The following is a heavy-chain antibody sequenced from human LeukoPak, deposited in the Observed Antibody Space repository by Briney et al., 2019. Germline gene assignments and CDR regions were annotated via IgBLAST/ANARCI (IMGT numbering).Heavy chain of an antibody. D-gene: IGHD6-6*01. CDR3: ARTGGQQLADFDY. V-gene: IGHV4-59*01. CDR2: IYYSGST. J-gene: IGHJ4*02. Sequence: SETLSLTCTVSGGSISSYYWSWIRQPPWKGLEWIGYIYYSGSTNYNPSLKSRVTISVDTSKNQFSLKLSSVTAADTAVYYCARTGGQQLADFDYWGQGTLVTVSS. CDR1: GGSISSYY.